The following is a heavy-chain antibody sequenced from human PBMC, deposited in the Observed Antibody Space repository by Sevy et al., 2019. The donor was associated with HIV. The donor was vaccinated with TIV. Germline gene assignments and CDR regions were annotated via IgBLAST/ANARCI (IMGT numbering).Heavy chain of an antibody. J-gene: IGHJ4*02. CDR1: GFTFSYYW. V-gene: IGHV3-74*01. CDR3: ARIGYYYDSGTYYYYFDY. D-gene: IGHD3-22*01. Sequence: GGSLRLSCAASGFTFSYYWMHWVRQAPGKGLVWVSRINSDGSSTNYAYSVKGRFTISRDNAKNTLYLQMNSLRAEDTAVYYCARIGYYYDSGTYYYYFDYWGQGTLVTVSS. CDR2: INSDGSST.